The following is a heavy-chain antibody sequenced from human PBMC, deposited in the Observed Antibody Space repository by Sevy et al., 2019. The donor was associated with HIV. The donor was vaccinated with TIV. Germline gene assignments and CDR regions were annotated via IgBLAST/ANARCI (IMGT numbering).Heavy chain of an antibody. J-gene: IGHJ6*02. CDR1: EFSFKSYW. CDR2: INQEGKEK. CDR3: ARTGAYADTDPYDYGMDV. V-gene: IGHV3-7*03. Sequence: GGSLRLSCVASEFSFKSYWMSWVRQAPGKGLEWVANINQEGKEKHYLGSVKGRFTISRDNGKNSMYLQMNSLRVEDTAVYYCARTGAYADTDPYDYGMDVWGHGTTVTVSS. D-gene: IGHD5-12*01.